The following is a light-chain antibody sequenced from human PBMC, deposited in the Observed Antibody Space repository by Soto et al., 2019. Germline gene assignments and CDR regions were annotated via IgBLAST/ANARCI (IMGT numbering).Light chain of an antibody. CDR2: AAS. Sequence: IQLTQSPSSLSASVGDRVTITCRASQGISSYLAWYQQKPGKAPKLLIYAASTLQSGVPSRFSGSGSGRDFTLTISSLQPEDFATYYCQQPNSYPRTFGQGTKVDIK. J-gene: IGKJ1*01. CDR3: QQPNSYPRT. V-gene: IGKV1-9*01. CDR1: QGISSY.